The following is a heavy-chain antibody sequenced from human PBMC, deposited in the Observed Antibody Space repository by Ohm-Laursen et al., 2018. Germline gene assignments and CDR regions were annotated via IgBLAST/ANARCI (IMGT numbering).Heavy chain of an antibody. V-gene: IGHV3-9*01. CDR2: ISWNSGRI. Sequence: SLRLSCAASGFTFDDYAIHWVRQAPGKGLEWVSSISWNSGRITYADSVKGRFTISRDNSKNTLYLQMNSLRAEDTAVYYCAIDSSGYYHNYWGQGTLVTVSS. CDR1: GFTFDDYA. D-gene: IGHD3-22*01. J-gene: IGHJ4*02. CDR3: AIDSSGYYHNY.